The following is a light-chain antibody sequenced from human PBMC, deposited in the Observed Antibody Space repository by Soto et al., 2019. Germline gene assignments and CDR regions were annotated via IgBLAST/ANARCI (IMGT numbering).Light chain of an antibody. CDR1: QDISNN. Sequence: DIQLTQSPSFLSASVGDRVTITCRASQDISNNLAWYQQRPGKAPNFLIYTTSTLQSGVPSRFSGSGSGTEFTLTISSLQPEDFATYFCQQVKSYPLTFGGGTKVEIK. CDR2: TTS. CDR3: QQVKSYPLT. V-gene: IGKV1-9*01. J-gene: IGKJ4*01.